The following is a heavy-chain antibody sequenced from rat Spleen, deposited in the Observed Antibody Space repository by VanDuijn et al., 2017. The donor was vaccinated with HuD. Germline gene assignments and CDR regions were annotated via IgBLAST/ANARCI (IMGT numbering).Heavy chain of an antibody. D-gene: IGHD1-4*01. CDR2: ISTGGGNT. Sequence: EVQLVESGGGLVQPGRSMKLSCAALGFTFSNYYMAWVRQAPTKGLEWVASISTGGGNTYYRDSVKDRFTISRDNAKSTLYLQMDSLMSEDMATYYCASGIPGHIMEAWGQGPSVTVSS. V-gene: IGHV5-25*01. CDR3: ASGIPGHIMEA. J-gene: IGHJ4*01. CDR1: GFTFSNYY.